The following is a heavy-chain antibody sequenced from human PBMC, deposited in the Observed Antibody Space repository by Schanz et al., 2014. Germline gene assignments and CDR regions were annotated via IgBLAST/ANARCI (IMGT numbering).Heavy chain of an antibody. D-gene: IGHD4-17*01. CDR1: GASISSSNW. J-gene: IGHJ3*02. Sequence: QVQLQESGPGLVKPSGTLSLTCAVSGASISSSNWWSWVRQPPGKGLEWIGYIYYSGNTYYNPSLKSRVTISVDTSKNQFSLKLRSVTAADTAVYYCARDRGHGDLPGDIWGQGTMVTVSS. CDR3: ARDRGHGDLPGDI. V-gene: IGHV4-4*02. CDR2: IYYSGNT.